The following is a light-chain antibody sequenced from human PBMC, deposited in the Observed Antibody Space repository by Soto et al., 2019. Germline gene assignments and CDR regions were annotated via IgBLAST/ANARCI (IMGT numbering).Light chain of an antibody. V-gene: IGKV3-15*01. J-gene: IGKJ2*01. CDR3: QQYIHGYT. CDR2: SAS. CDR1: QSVSTS. Sequence: EVVMTQSPATMSVFPGERVTLSCRASQSVSTSLAWYQQKPGQTPRLLIYSASTRAAGIPARFSGSGSGTEFTLTISSLESEDFAVYFCQQYIHGYTFGQGTKLE.